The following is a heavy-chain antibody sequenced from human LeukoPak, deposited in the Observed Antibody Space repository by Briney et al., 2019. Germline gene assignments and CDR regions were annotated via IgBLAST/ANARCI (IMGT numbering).Heavy chain of an antibody. J-gene: IGHJ6*02. CDR1: GFTFSSYG. V-gene: IGHV3-30*18. D-gene: IGHD3-10*01. CDR2: ISYDGSNK. CDR3: AKNRVRGYYYYGMDV. Sequence: GGSLRLSCAASGFTFSSYGMHWVRQAPGKGLGWVAVISYDGSNKYYADSVKGRFTISRDNSKNTLYLQMNSLRAEDTAVYYCAKNRVRGYYYYGMDVWGQGTTVTVSS.